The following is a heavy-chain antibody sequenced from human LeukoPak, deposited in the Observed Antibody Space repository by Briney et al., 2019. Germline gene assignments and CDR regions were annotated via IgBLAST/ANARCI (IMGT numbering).Heavy chain of an antibody. J-gene: IGHJ6*04. V-gene: IGHV1-69*06. D-gene: IGHD6-13*01. CDR3: ARGKERVVWQQRYYYYGMDV. CDR2: IIPIFGTA. Sequence: SVKVSCKAAGGTFSSYAISWVRQAPGQGLEWMGGIIPIFGTANYAQKFQGRVTITADKSTSTAYMALSSLRSEDTAVYYCARGKERVVWQQRYYYYGMDVWGKGTTVTVSS. CDR1: GGTFSSYA.